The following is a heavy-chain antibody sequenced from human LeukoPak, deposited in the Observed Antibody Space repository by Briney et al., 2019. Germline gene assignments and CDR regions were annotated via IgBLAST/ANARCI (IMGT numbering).Heavy chain of an antibody. D-gene: IGHD3-3*01. Sequence: GGSLRLSCAASGFTSSSYGMHWVRQAPGKGLEWVAFIRYDGSNKYYADSVKGRFTISRDNSKNTLYLQMNSLRAEDTAVYYCAKGRFLDWLLYYWGQGTLVTVSS. J-gene: IGHJ4*02. CDR1: GFTSSSYG. V-gene: IGHV3-30*02. CDR2: IRYDGSNK. CDR3: AKGRFLDWLLYY.